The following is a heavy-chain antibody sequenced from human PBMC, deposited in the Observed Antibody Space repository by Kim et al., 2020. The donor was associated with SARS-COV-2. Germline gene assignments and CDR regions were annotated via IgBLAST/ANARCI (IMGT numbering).Heavy chain of an antibody. V-gene: IGHV3-23*01. CDR1: GFTFSTNA. J-gene: IGHJ4*02. CDR2: ISPSGGST. D-gene: IGHD6-6*01. Sequence: GGSLRLSCATFGFTFSTNAMNWVRQAPGRGLEWGSVISPSGGSTYYADSVKGRFTISRDNSKNTLYLQMNSLRVEDTAVYYCAQLVLDYWGQGTLVTVSS. CDR3: AQLVLDY.